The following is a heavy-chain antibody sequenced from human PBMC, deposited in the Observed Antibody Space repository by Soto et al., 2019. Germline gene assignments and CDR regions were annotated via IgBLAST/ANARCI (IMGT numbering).Heavy chain of an antibody. Sequence: LRLSCAASGFTFNDYNMNWVRQAPGKGLEWVAYIRSTSTSIHYADSVRGRFTISRDSAKNSLYLQMNSLRDEDTAVYYCVRESLNVNTSVGFYYGIDVWGQGTTVTVSS. CDR3: VRESLNVNTSVGFYYGIDV. D-gene: IGHD2-2*01. CDR2: IRSTSTSI. J-gene: IGHJ6*02. V-gene: IGHV3-48*02. CDR1: GFTFNDYN.